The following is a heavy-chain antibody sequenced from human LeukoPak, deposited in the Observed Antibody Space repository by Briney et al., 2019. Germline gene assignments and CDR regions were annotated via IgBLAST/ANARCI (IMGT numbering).Heavy chain of an antibody. Sequence: FQGRVTITKDESTSTASMDLSSLRSEDTAVYYCARESTVTNQSYNWFDPWGQGTLVTVSS. V-gene: IGHV1-69*05. D-gene: IGHD4-11*01. CDR3: ARESTVTNQSYNWFDP. J-gene: IGHJ5*02.